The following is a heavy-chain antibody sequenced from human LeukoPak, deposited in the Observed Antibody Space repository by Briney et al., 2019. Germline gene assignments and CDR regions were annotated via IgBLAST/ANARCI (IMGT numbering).Heavy chain of an antibody. D-gene: IGHD2-2*01. J-gene: IGHJ2*01. Sequence: SETLSLTCAVYGGSFSGCYWSWIRQPPGKGLEWIGEINHSGSTNYNPSLKSRVTISVDTSKNQFSLKLSSVTAADTAVYYCARDRGSCSSTSCYGFRYFDLWGRGTLVTVSS. V-gene: IGHV4-34*01. CDR1: GGSFSGCY. CDR2: INHSGST. CDR3: ARDRGSCSSTSCYGFRYFDL.